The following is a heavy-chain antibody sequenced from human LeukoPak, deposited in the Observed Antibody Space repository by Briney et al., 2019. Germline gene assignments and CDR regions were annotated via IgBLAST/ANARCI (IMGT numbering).Heavy chain of an antibody. J-gene: IGHJ6*02. D-gene: IGHD3-22*01. CDR2: ISSSSSHI. CDR1: GFTFSSYS. Sequence: PGGSLRLSCAASGFTFSSYSMNWVRQAPGKGLEWVSSISSSSSHIYYADSVKGRFTISRDNAKNSLYLQMNSLRAEDTAVYYCARTPDSSGYYPYYYGMDVWGQGTTVTVSS. V-gene: IGHV3-21*01. CDR3: ARTPDSSGYYPYYYGMDV.